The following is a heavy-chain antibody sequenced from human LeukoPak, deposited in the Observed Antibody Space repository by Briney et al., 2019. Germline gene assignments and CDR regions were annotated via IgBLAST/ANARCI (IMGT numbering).Heavy chain of an antibody. CDR2: ISYDGSNK. CDR3: ARDAHIVRGVNPLDY. V-gene: IGHV3-30-3*01. Sequence: PGGSLRLSCAASGFTFSSYAMHWVRQAPGKGLEWVAVISYDGSNKYYADSVKGRFTISRDNSKNSLYLQMNSLRAEDTAVYYCARDAHIVRGVNPLDYWGQGTLVTVSS. CDR1: GFTFSSYA. J-gene: IGHJ4*02. D-gene: IGHD3-10*01.